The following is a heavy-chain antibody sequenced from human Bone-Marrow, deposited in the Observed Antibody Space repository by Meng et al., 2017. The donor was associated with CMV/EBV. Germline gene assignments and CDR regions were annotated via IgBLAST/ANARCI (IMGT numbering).Heavy chain of an antibody. V-gene: IGHV3-30*02. CDR2: IRYDGSNK. CDR1: GFTFSSYG. Sequence: GGSLRLSCAASGFTFSSYGMHWVRQAPGKGLEWVAFIRYDGSNKYYADSVKGRFTISRDNSKNTLYLQMNSLRAEDTAVYYCSTKGQWLADYWGQGKLVNVAS. D-gene: IGHD6-19*01. CDR3: STKGQWLADY. J-gene: IGHJ4*02.